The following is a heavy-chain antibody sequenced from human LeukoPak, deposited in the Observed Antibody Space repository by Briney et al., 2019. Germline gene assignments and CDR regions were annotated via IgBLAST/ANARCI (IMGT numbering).Heavy chain of an antibody. CDR3: AKDLAVAGLERGWFDP. Sequence: PGGSLRLSCAASGFTFSSYAMSWVRQAPGKGLEWVSAISGSGGSTYYADSVKGRFTISRDNSKNTLYLQMNSLRAEDTAVYYCAKDLAVAGLERGWFDPWGQGTLVTVSS. D-gene: IGHD6-19*01. CDR1: GFTFSSYA. J-gene: IGHJ5*02. CDR2: ISGSGGST. V-gene: IGHV3-23*01.